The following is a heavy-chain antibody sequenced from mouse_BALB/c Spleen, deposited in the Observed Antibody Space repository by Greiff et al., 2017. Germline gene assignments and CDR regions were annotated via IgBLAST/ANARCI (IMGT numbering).Heavy chain of an antibody. V-gene: IGHV7-3*02. CDR1: GFTFTDYY. CDR3: ARDGGYGGGDY. Sequence: EVLRVESGGGLVQPGGSLRLSCATSGFTFTDYYMSWVRQPPGKALEWLGFIRNKANGYTTEYSASVKGRFTISRDNSQSILYLQMNTLRAEDSATYYCARDGGYGGGDYWGQGTSVTVSS. J-gene: IGHJ4*01. CDR2: IRNKANGYTT. D-gene: IGHD1-2*01.